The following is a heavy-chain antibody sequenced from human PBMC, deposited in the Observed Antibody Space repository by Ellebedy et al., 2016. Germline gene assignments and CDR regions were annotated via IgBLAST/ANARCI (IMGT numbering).Heavy chain of an antibody. Sequence: SETLSLXXTVSGGSISSSSYYWGWIRQPPGKGLEWIGSIYYSGSTYYNPSLKSRVTISVDTSKNQFSLKLSSVTAADTAVYYCAREGAIAARPWDYYYYMDVWGKGTTVTVSS. D-gene: IGHD6-6*01. CDR3: AREGAIAARPWDYYYYMDV. CDR1: GGSISSSSYY. V-gene: IGHV4-39*02. J-gene: IGHJ6*03. CDR2: IYYSGST.